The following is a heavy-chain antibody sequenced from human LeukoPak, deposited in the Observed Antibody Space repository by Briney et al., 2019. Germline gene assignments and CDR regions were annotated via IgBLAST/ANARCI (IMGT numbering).Heavy chain of an antibody. J-gene: IGHJ4*02. V-gene: IGHV1-8*01. D-gene: IGHD6-6*01. CDR3: ARLPKYSRPLDY. Sequence: ASVKLSCKASGYTFTSYDINWVRQATGQGLERMGWMNPNSGNTAYAQKFQGRVTMSRDTSISTAYMELSSLRSEDTAVYYCARLPKYSRPLDYWGQGTLVTVSS. CDR1: GYTFTSYD. CDR2: MNPNSGNT.